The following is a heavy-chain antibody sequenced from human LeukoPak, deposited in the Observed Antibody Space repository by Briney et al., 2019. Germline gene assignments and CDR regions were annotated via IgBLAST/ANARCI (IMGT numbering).Heavy chain of an antibody. CDR3: ARLVGDRGSYYRGY. CDR1: GFTFSSYS. D-gene: IGHD1-26*01. Sequence: GSLRLFCAASGFTFSSYSMNWVRQAPGKGLEWVSSISSSSSYIYYADSVKGRFTISRDNAKNSLYLQMNSLRAEDTAVYYCARLVGDRGSYYRGYWGQGTLVTVSS. V-gene: IGHV3-21*01. CDR2: ISSSSSYI. J-gene: IGHJ4*02.